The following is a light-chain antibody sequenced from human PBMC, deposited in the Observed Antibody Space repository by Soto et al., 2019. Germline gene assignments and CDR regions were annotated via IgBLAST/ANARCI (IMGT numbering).Light chain of an antibody. V-gene: IGLV2-14*01. Sequence: QSALTQPASVSGSPGQSITISCTGTSSDIGGYNYVSWFQQHPGKAPKLILYEFIHRPSGVSNRFSGSKSGNTASLTISGLQAEDDADYYCSSYTVSSTWVFGGGTQLTVL. CDR3: SSYTVSSTWV. CDR2: EFI. CDR1: SSDIGGYNY. J-gene: IGLJ7*01.